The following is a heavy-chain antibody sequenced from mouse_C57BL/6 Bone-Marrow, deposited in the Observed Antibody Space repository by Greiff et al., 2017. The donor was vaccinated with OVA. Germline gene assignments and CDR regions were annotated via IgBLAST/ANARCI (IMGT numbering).Heavy chain of an antibody. V-gene: IGHV1-64*01. CDR1: GYTFTSYW. D-gene: IGHD4-1*01. CDR2: IHPNSGST. CDR3: AREMDWDRYFDV. Sequence: VQLQQSGAELVKPGASVKLSCKASGYTFTSYWMHWVKQRPGQGLEWIGMIHPNSGSTNYNEKFKSKATLTVDKSSSTAYMQLSSLTSEDSAVYYCAREMDWDRYFDVWGTGTTVTVSS. J-gene: IGHJ1*03.